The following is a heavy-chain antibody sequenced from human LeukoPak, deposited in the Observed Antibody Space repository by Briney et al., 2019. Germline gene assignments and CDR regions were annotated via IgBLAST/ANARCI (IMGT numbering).Heavy chain of an antibody. D-gene: IGHD3-10*01. CDR1: GGSISSYY. CDR2: IYYSGST. V-gene: IGHV4-59*01. J-gene: IGHJ3*02. CDR3: ARSLYYYGSDSFDI. Sequence: SETLSLTCTVSGGSISSYYWSWIRQPPGKGLEWIGYIYYSGSTNYNPSLKSRVTISVDTSKNQFSLKLSSVTAADTAVFYCARSLYYYGSDSFDIRGQGTMVTVSS.